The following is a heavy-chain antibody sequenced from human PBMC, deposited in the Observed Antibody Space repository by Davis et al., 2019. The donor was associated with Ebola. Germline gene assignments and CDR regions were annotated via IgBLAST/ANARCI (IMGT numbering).Heavy chain of an antibody. CDR2: IYYSGST. D-gene: IGHD3/OR15-3a*01. V-gene: IGHV4-59*01. Sequence: PSETLSLTCTVSGGSISSYYWSWIRQPPGKGLEWIGYIYYSGSTNYNPSLKSRVTISVDTSKNQFSLKLSSVTAADTAVYYCARGRTGTRVDYWGQGTLVTVSS. J-gene: IGHJ4*02. CDR3: ARGRTGTRVDY. CDR1: GGSISSYY.